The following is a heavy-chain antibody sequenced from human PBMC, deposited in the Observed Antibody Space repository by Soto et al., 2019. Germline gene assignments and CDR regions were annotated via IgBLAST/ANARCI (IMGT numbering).Heavy chain of an antibody. CDR2: ISAYNGNT. CDR1: GYTFTSYG. J-gene: IGHJ6*02. Sequence: VSVKVSCQASGYTFTSYGISWVRQAPGQGLEWMGWISAYNGNTNSAQKLQGRVTMTTDTSTSTAYMELRSLRSDDTAVYYCARGIVGATYYYYGMDVWGQGTTVTVSS. CDR3: ARGIVGATYYYYGMDV. D-gene: IGHD1-26*01. V-gene: IGHV1-18*01.